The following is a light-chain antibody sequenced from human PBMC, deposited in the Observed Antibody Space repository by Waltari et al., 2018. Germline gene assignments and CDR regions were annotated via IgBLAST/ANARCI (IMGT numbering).Light chain of an antibody. Sequence: QSPSSLSAAAGDRVTITCRASQGIASYLAWYQQKPGRVPTLLIYDASTLRSGVPSRFSGSGSGTDFTLTITSLQPEDVATYYCQMYNGAPRTFGQGTKVEI. CDR2: DAS. CDR1: QGIASY. J-gene: IGKJ1*01. CDR3: QMYNGAPRT. V-gene: IGKV1-27*01.